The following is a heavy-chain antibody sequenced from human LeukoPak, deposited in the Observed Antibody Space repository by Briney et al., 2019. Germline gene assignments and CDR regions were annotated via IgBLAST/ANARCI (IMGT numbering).Heavy chain of an antibody. CDR2: INPSGGST. J-gene: IGHJ3*02. Sequence: GASVKVSCKASGHTFSNYYMYWVRQAPGQGLEWMGIINPSGGSTSYAQKFQGRVTMTRDTATRTVYMELSSLRSEDTAVYYCARGGPAGDFIVVAPTNNAFDIWGQGTMVTVSS. CDR3: ARGGPAGDFIVVAPTNNAFDI. V-gene: IGHV1-46*01. CDR1: GHTFSNYY. D-gene: IGHD2-2*01.